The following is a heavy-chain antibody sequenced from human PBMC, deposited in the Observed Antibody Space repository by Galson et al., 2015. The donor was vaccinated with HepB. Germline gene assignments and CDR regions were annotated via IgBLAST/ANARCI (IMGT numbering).Heavy chain of an antibody. J-gene: IGHJ6*02. D-gene: IGHD3-10*01. CDR3: ARDPQRFGIGRVGYYYGMDV. V-gene: IGHV3-33*01. CDR1: GFTFSSYG. CDR2: IWYDGSNK. Sequence: SLRLSCAASGFTFSSYGMHWVRQAPGKGLEWVAVIWYDGSNKYYADSVKGRFTISRDNSKNTLYLQMNSLRAEDTAVYYCARDPQRFGIGRVGYYYGMDVWGQGTTVTVSS.